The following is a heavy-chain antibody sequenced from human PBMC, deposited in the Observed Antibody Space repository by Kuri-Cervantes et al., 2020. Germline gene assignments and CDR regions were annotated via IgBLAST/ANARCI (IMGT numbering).Heavy chain of an antibody. J-gene: IGHJ6*03. CDR2: ISGSGGST. Sequence: GESLKISCAVSGFTFSSYAMSWVRQAPGKGLEWVSAISGSGGSTYYADSVKGRFIIFRDNSKKTMYLQMNSLRAEDTAVYYCATSSAGYSSYYYYMDVWGKGTTVTVSS. CDR1: GFTFSSYA. V-gene: IGHV3-23*01. CDR3: ATSSAGYSSYYYYMDV. D-gene: IGHD6-13*01.